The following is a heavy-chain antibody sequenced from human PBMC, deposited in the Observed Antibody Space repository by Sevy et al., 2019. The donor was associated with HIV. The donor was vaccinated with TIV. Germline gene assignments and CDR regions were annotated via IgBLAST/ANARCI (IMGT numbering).Heavy chain of an antibody. CDR3: AKALNPALESMLEVNLRSLKRFDV. Sequence: GGSLRLSCAASGFTFNTHAMNWVRQAPGKGLEWVSVISGPGYGTNYADSVKGRFTISRDNSKNTLFLQMNSLRDDDTAVYYCAKALNPALESMLEVNLRSLKRFDVWGQWTMVTVSS. CDR1: GFTFNTHA. CDR2: ISGPGYGT. D-gene: IGHD3-22*01. V-gene: IGHV3-23*01. J-gene: IGHJ3*01.